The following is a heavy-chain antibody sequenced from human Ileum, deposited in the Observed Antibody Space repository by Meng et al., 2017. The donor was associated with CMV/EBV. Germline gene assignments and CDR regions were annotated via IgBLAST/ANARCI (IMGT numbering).Heavy chain of an antibody. CDR1: GGTFSSYT. D-gene: IGHD2-2*01. CDR2: IIPILGIA. V-gene: IGHV1-69*04. Sequence: SVQVSCKASGGTFSSYTISWVRQAPGQGREWMGRIIPILGIANYAQKFQGRVTITADKSTSTAYMELSSLRSEDTAVYYCAREPPIHIVVVPAALFSWFDPWGQGTLVTVSS. J-gene: IGHJ5*02. CDR3: AREPPIHIVVVPAALFSWFDP.